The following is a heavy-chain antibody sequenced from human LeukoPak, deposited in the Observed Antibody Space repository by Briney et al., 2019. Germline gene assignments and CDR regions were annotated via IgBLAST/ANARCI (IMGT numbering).Heavy chain of an antibody. CDR2: MNPNSGNT. CDR1: GYTFTSYD. Sequence: ASVKVSCKASGYTFTSYDINWVRQATGQGLEWMGWMNPNSGNTGYAQKFQGRATITRNTSISTAYMELSSLRSEDTAVYYCATTYNWNDVSAFDIWGQGTMVTVSS. J-gene: IGHJ3*02. V-gene: IGHV1-8*03. D-gene: IGHD1-20*01. CDR3: ATTYNWNDVSAFDI.